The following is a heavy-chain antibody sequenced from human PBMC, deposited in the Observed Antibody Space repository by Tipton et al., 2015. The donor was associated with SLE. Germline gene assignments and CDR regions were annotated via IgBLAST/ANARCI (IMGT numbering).Heavy chain of an antibody. D-gene: IGHD7-27*01. V-gene: IGHV4-4*07. CDR3: AREGNWGFAY. J-gene: IGHJ4*02. CDR2: IYTSGST. CDR1: GGSISGYY. Sequence: TLSLTCTVSGGSISGYYWSWVRQPPGKGLEWIGRIYTSGSTNYNPSLKSRVTISVDTSKNQFSLKLSSVTAADTAVYFCAREGNWGFAYWGQGTLVTVSS.